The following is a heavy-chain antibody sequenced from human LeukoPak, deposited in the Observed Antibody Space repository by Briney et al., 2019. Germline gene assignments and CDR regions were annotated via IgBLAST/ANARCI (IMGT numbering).Heavy chain of an antibody. CDR2: INPNSGGT. Sequence: ASVKISCKASGYTFTGYYMHWVRQAPGQGLEWMGRINPNSGGTNYAQKFQGRVTMTRDTSISTAYMELSRLRSDDTAVYYCARDHIPYGSGSYGYWGQGTLVTVSS. J-gene: IGHJ4*02. V-gene: IGHV1-2*06. CDR1: GYTFTGYY. CDR3: ARDHIPYGSGSYGY. D-gene: IGHD3-10*01.